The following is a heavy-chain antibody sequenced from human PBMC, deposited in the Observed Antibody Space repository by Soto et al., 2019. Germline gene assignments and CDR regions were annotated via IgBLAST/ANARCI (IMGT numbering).Heavy chain of an antibody. Sequence: SETLSLTCSISGGTIGDYYWSWIRQPPGKGLEWLAYIYYTGKTDQNPSLERRVSISPGTSKNQFSLNLRSVTAADTAVYYCVRKHNRAGFFDSWGPGILVT. CDR3: VRKHNRAGFFDS. J-gene: IGHJ4*02. D-gene: IGHD2-21*01. CDR1: GGTIGDYY. V-gene: IGHV4-59*01. CDR2: IYYTGKT.